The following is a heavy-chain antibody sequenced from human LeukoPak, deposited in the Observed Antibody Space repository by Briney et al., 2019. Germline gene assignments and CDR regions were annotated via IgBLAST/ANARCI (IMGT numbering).Heavy chain of an antibody. CDR3: ARGRSSYSLRY. Sequence: GGSLRLSCAASGFTLSSNYTSWGRQAPGKGLEWVSVIYSGGSTYYADSVKGRFTISIHNSKNTLYLQMNSLRAEDTAVYYCARGRSSYSLRYWGQGTLVTVSS. CDR1: GFTLSSNY. J-gene: IGHJ4*02. V-gene: IGHV3-53*04. CDR2: IYSGGST. D-gene: IGHD3-3*01.